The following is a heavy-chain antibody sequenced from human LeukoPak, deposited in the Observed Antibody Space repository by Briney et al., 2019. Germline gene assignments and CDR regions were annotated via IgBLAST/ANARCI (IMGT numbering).Heavy chain of an antibody. CDR2: INPNSGGT. J-gene: IGHJ4*02. CDR3: ARVAGCSSTSCADY. CDR1: GYTFTGYY. D-gene: IGHD2-2*01. Sequence: ASVKVSCKASGYTFTGYYIYWVRQAPGQGLEWMGWINPNSGGTNYAQKFQGRVTMTRDTSISTAYMELSRLRSDDTAVFYCARVAGCSSTSCADYWGQGTLVTVSS. V-gene: IGHV1-2*02.